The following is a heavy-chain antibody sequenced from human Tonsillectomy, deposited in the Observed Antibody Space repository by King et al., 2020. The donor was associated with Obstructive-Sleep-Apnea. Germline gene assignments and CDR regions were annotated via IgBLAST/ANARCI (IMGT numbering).Heavy chain of an antibody. Sequence: VQLVESGGGLVQPGGSLRLSCAASGFTFSIFWMHWVRQGPGKGLVWVSRISSDGSTTTYADSVKGRFTISRDNAKNTLYLQMNSLRAEDTAVYYCSTLTAAGDHGGVDYWGQGTLVTVSS. CDR3: STLTAAGDHGGVDY. CDR2: ISSDGSTT. CDR1: GFTFSIFW. D-gene: IGHD4-17*01. J-gene: IGHJ4*02. V-gene: IGHV3-74*01.